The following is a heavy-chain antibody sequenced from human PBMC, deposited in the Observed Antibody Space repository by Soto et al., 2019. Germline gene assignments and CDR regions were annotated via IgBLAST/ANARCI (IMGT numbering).Heavy chain of an antibody. Sequence: SETLSLTCTVSGGSISSYYWSWIRQPPGKGLEWIGYIYYSGSTNYNPSLKSRVTISVGTSKNQFSLKLSSVTAADTAVYYCARLLRYFDFDYYYYMDVWGKGTTVTVSS. CDR2: IYYSGST. D-gene: IGHD3-9*01. J-gene: IGHJ6*03. CDR1: GGSISSYY. CDR3: ARLLRYFDFDYYYYMDV. V-gene: IGHV4-59*01.